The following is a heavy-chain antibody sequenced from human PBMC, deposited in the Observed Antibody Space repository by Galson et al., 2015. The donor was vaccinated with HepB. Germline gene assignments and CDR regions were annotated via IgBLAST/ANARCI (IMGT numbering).Heavy chain of an antibody. CDR2: INHSGGT. V-gene: IGHV4-34*01. Sequence: ETLSLTCAVYRGSFSGYYWSWIRQPPGKGLEWIGEINHSGGTNYNPSLKSRVTISVDTSKNHFSLKLSSVTAADTAVYYCARPRGIYVFRMNRMNDAFDVWGQGTMVTVSS. D-gene: IGHD3-16*01. CDR3: ARPRGIYVFRMNRMNDAFDV. CDR1: RGSFSGYY. J-gene: IGHJ3*01.